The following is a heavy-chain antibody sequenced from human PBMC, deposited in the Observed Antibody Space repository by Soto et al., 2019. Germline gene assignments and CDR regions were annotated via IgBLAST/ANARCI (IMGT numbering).Heavy chain of an antibody. CDR1: GFTFSNYA. J-gene: IGHJ4*02. CDR2: IIGGDGST. CDR3: AKFWRLELWPHFDH. V-gene: IGHV3-23*01. D-gene: IGHD3-10*01. Sequence: GGSLRLSCAASGFTFSNYAMSWVRQAPGKGLEWVSSIIGGDGSTYYADSVKGRFTISRDNSKNTLYLQMNSLRAEDAAVYYCAKFWRLELWPHFDHWGQGTLVTVSS.